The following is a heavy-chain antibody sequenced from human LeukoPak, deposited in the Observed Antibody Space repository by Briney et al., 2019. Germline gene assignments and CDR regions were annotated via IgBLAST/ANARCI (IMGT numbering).Heavy chain of an antibody. D-gene: IGHD3-10*01. Sequence: SETLSLTCVVSGYSISSGYCWAWIPQPPGKGLGWIGSIYRSGSTYYNPSLKGRVTLSVDTSKNQFSLELSSVTAADTAVYYCARTDGSGSDYWGQGTLVTVSS. CDR2: IYRSGST. CDR1: GYSISSGYC. J-gene: IGHJ4*02. CDR3: ARTDGSGSDY. V-gene: IGHV4-38-2*01.